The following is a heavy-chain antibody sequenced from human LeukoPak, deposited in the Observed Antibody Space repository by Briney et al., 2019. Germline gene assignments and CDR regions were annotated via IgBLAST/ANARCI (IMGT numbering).Heavy chain of an antibody. D-gene: IGHD6-13*01. Sequence: APVKVSCKASGYTFTGYYMHWVRQAPGQGLEGMGWINPNSGGTNYAQEFQGRVTMTRDTSISTAYMEQSRLRSDDTAVYYCARGAAGTDYYYYMDVWGKGTTVTISS. V-gene: IGHV1-2*02. CDR2: INPNSGGT. CDR1: GYTFTGYY. CDR3: ARGAAGTDYYYYMDV. J-gene: IGHJ6*03.